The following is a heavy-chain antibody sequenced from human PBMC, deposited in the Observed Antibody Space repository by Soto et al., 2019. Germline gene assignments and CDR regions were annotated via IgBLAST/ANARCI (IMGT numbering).Heavy chain of an antibody. V-gene: IGHV1-69*06. CDR3: ARDVETGTRWFDP. CDR2: IIPIFGTA. J-gene: IGHJ5*02. Sequence: QVQLVQSGAEVKKPGSSVKVSCKASGGTFSSYAISWVRQAPGHGLEWMGGIIPIFGTANYAQKFQGRVTITADKSTSTAYMELSSMRSEDKAVYYCARDVETGTRWFDPWGQGTLVTVSS. CDR1: GGTFSSYA. D-gene: IGHD2-21*02.